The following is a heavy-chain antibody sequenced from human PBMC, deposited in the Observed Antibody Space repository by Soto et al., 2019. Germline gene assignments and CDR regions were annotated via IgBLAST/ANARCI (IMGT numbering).Heavy chain of an antibody. Sequence: SETLSLTCTVSGGSISSSSYYWGWIRQPPGKGLEWIGSIYYSGSTYYNPSLKSRVTISVDTSKNQFSLKLSSVTAADTAVYYCARQHSYDSSGYYSGLNFDYWGQGTLVTVSS. CDR1: GGSISSSSYY. CDR2: IYYSGST. D-gene: IGHD3-22*01. V-gene: IGHV4-39*01. CDR3: ARQHSYDSSGYYSGLNFDY. J-gene: IGHJ4*02.